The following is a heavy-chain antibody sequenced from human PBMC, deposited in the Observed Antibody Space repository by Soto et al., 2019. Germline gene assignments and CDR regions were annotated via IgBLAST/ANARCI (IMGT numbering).Heavy chain of an antibody. J-gene: IGHJ4*02. CDR1: GGSISSGDYY. D-gene: IGHD3-16*02. V-gene: IGHV4-30-4*01. CDR3: ASGLHYDYVWGSYRPIDY. CDR2: IYYSGST. Sequence: QVQLQESGPGLVKPSQTLSLTCTVSGGSISSGDYYWSWIRQPPGKGLEGIGYIYYSGSTYYNPSLKSRVTISVDTSKNQFSLKLSSVTAADTAVYYCASGLHYDYVWGSYRPIDYWGQGTLVTVSS.